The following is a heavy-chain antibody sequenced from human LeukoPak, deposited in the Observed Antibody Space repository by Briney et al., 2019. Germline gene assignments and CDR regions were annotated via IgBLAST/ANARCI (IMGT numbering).Heavy chain of an antibody. CDR2: IIPLFGTV. V-gene: IGHV1-69*13. CDR3: ARGWDYDSGGRPTAYVY. Sequence: SVKVSCKASGGTFSNYAINWVRHAPGAEIEWMGGIIPLFGTVNYAQKFQGRVTITADESTSTVYMELNRLKSEDTAVYYCARGWDYDSGGRPTAYVYWGQGTLVTVSS. D-gene: IGHD3-22*01. CDR1: GGTFSNYA. J-gene: IGHJ4*02.